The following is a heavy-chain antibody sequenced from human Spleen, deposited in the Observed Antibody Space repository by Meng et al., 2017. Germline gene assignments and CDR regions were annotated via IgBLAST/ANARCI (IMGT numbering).Heavy chain of an antibody. D-gene: IGHD1-26*01. V-gene: IGHV3-48*04. CDR1: GFTFSRTG. J-gene: IGHJ4*02. CDR2: ISTSGNTT. CDR3: ARDVAGRGGY. Sequence: GESLKISCAASGFTFSRTGMHWVRQAPGKGLEWVSYISTSGNTTCYAGSVKGRFTISRDNAKNTLYLQMNSLRGEDTAVYYCARDVAGRGGYWGQGTLVTVSS.